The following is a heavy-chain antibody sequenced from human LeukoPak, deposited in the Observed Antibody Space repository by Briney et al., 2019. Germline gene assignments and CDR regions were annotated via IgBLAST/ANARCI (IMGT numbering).Heavy chain of an antibody. CDR3: AKVRYSSGWPEFDY. J-gene: IGHJ4*02. Sequence: GGSLRLSCVASGFTFSSYGMHWVRQAPGKGPEWVALISYDGGDKYYVDSVKGRFTSSRDNSKNTLYLQMNSLRAEDTAVYYCAKVRYSSGWPEFDYWGQGTLVTVSS. CDR1: GFTFSSYG. V-gene: IGHV3-30*18. D-gene: IGHD6-19*01. CDR2: ISYDGGDK.